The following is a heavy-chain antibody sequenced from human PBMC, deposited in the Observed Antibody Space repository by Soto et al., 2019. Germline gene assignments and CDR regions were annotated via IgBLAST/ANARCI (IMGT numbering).Heavy chain of an antibody. CDR3: ARSASSSWYYYYYYGREV. D-gene: IGHD6-13*01. CDR1: GYTFTSYD. V-gene: IGHV1-8*01. CDR2: MNPNSGNT. J-gene: IGHJ6*02. Sequence: ASVKVSCKASGYTFTSYDINWVLQATGQGLEWMGWMNPNSGNTGYAQKFQGRVTMTRNTSISTAYMELGSLRSEDTAVYYCARSASSSWYYYYYYGREVWGQGTTVTVSS.